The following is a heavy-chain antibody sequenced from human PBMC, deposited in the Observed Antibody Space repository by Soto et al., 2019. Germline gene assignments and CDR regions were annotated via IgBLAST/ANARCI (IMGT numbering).Heavy chain of an antibody. CDR2: ISGSGGST. CDR3: ARDILGQLVWYFDL. D-gene: IGHD6-13*01. CDR1: GFTFSSYA. J-gene: IGHJ2*01. Sequence: EVQLLESGGGLVQPGGSLRLSCAASGFTFSSYAMSWVRQAPGKGLEWVSAISGSGGSTYYADSVKGRFTISRDNSKNTLYLQMSSLRAEDTAVYYCARDILGQLVWYFDLWGRGTLVTVSS. V-gene: IGHV3-23*01.